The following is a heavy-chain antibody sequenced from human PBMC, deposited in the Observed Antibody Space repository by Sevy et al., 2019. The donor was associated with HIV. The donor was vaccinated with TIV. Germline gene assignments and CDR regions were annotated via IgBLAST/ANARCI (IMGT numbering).Heavy chain of an antibody. CDR1: GFTFSDYY. J-gene: IGHJ6*03. Sequence: GGSLRLSCAASGFTFSDYYMSWIRQAPGKGLEWVSYISSSGSTIYYADSVKGRFTISRDNAKNSLYLQMNSLRAEDTAVYYCAKHSNGYCSSTSCLYTRYCYYYMDVWGKGTTVTVSS. D-gene: IGHD2-2*01. CDR3: AKHSNGYCSSTSCLYTRYCYYYMDV. CDR2: ISSSGSTI. V-gene: IGHV3-11*01.